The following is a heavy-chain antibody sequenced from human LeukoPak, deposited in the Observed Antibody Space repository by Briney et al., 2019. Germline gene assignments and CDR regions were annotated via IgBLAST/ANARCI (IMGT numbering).Heavy chain of an antibody. J-gene: IGHJ5*02. CDR2: FDPEDGET. V-gene: IGHV1-24*01. Sequence: ASVKVSCKVSGYTLTELSMHWVRQAPGKGLEWMGGFDPEDGETIYAQKFQGRVTMTEDTSTDTVYMDLSSVRSEDTAVYYVATGAPDFCCGCSSRYNWFDPWGQGTLVTVSS. CDR1: GYTLTELS. D-gene: IGHD3-3*01. CDR3: ATGAPDFCCGCSSRYNWFDP.